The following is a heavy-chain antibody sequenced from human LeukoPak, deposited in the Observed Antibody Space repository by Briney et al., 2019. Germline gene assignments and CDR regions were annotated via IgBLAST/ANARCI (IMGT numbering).Heavy chain of an antibody. J-gene: IGHJ3*02. CDR1: GGSISSGGYY. D-gene: IGHD4-11*01. Sequence: SETLSLTCTVSGGSISSGGYYWSWIRQPPGKGLEWIGYIYHSGSTYYNPSLKSRVTISVDTSKNQFSLKLSSVTAADTAVYYCARDRGDNDYIDYADAFDIWGQGTMVTVSS. CDR2: IYHSGST. CDR3: ARDRGDNDYIDYADAFDI. V-gene: IGHV4-30-2*01.